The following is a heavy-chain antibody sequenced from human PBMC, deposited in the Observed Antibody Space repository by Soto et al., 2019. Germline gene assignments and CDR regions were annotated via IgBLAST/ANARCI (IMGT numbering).Heavy chain of an antibody. D-gene: IGHD5-18*01. CDR3: AREPQPSGTAMGTRRYYYYYYMDV. J-gene: IGHJ6*03. Sequence: GGSLRLSCAASGFTFSSYGMHWVRQAPGKGLEWVAVIWYDGSNKYYADSVKGRFTISRDNSKNTLYLQMNSLRAEDTAVYYCAREPQPSGTAMGTRRYYYYYYMDVWGKGTTVTVSS. CDR1: GFTFSSYG. V-gene: IGHV3-33*01. CDR2: IWYDGSNK.